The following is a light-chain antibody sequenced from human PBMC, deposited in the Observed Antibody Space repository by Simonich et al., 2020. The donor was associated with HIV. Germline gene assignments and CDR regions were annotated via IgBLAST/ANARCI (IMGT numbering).Light chain of an antibody. CDR2: GAS. Sequence: EIVMTQSPATLSVSPGERATLSCRASQSVSSNLAWYQQKPGQVPRLLFYGASTRATGIPARFSGSGSGTEFTLTISSLQSEDFAVYYCQQYNNWPYTFGQGTKLEIK. V-gene: IGKV3-15*01. CDR1: QSVSSN. CDR3: QQYNNWPYT. J-gene: IGKJ2*01.